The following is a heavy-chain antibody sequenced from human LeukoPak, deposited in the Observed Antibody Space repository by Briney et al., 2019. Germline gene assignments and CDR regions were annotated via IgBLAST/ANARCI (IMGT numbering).Heavy chain of an antibody. CDR1: GYIFISYA. J-gene: IGHJ3*02. D-gene: IGHD5-12*01. CDR2: INVGNGNS. Sequence: ASVKVSCKASGYIFISYAMHWVRQAPGQRPEWMGWINVGNGNSRYSQKFQGRVIISRDTSASTADMELSSLRSEDTAVYYCAREDIVATMNDAFDIWGQGTMVTVSS. CDR3: AREDIVATMNDAFDI. V-gene: IGHV1-3*01.